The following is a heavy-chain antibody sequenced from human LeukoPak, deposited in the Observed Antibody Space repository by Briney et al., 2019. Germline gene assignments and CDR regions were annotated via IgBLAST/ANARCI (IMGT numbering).Heavy chain of an antibody. V-gene: IGHV1-69*01. CDR3: ARDGGYGGYDRLRPYYFDY. CDR2: IIPIFGTA. D-gene: IGHD5-12*01. CDR1: GGTFSSYA. Sequence: ASVKVSCKASGGTFSSYAIGWVRQAPGQGLEWMGGIIPIFGTANYAQKFQGRVTITADESTSTAYMELSSLRSEDTAVYYCARDGGYGGYDRLRPYYFDYWGQGTLVTVSS. J-gene: IGHJ4*02.